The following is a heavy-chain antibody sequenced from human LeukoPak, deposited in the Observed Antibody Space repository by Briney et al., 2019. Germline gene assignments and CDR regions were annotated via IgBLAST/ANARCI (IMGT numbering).Heavy chain of an antibody. J-gene: IGHJ4*02. CDR1: GFTFSGSD. CDR2: ITTKASNYAT. CDR3: TTYRSGHY. V-gene: IGHV3-73*01. Sequence: GGSLRLSCEASGFTFSGSDIHWVRQASGKGLEWVVRITTKASNYATAYGASVKGRFTISRDDSENTAYLQMNSLKTEDTAVYYCTTYRSGHYWGQGTLVTVSS. D-gene: IGHD6-19*01.